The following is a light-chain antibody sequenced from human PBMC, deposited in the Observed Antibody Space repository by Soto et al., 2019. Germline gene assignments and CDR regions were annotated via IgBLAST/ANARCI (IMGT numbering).Light chain of an antibody. CDR1: QSVSSY. CDR2: DAS. Sequence: EIVLTQSPATLSLSPGERATLSCRASQSVSSYLAWYQQKPGQAPRLLIYDASNRATGTPARYSGSGSGKDFNITIRNLEPEDFAVYYSQQHSKRWTFGQGTKVEIK. CDR3: QQHSKRWT. J-gene: IGKJ1*01. V-gene: IGKV3-11*01.